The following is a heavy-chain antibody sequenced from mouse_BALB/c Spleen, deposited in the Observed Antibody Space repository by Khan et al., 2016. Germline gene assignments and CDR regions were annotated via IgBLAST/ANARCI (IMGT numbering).Heavy chain of an antibody. CDR1: GYSITSDYA. V-gene: IGHV3-2*02. Sequence: EVQLQESGPGLVKPSQSLSLTCTVTGYSITSDYAWNWIRQFPGNKLEWMGHISYSGSTSYNPSLKSRISITRDTSKNQFFLQLNSVTTEDTATYYCARGGYPFAYWGQGTLVTVSA. D-gene: IGHD2-2*01. CDR3: ARGGYPFAY. J-gene: IGHJ3*01. CDR2: ISYSGST.